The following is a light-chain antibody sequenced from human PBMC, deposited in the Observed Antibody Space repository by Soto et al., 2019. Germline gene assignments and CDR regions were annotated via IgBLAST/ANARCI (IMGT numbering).Light chain of an antibody. V-gene: IGKV3-15*01. CDR3: QQYNSWPQT. Sequence: ERVLTQSPATLAVAPVERVTLLCRTSETVSPNLAWYQQRPGQAPRLPIYDVSTGATGSPARFSGRRSGTEFTLTISSLQSEDFGVYYCQQYNSWPQTFGQGSKVDIK. CDR2: DVS. CDR1: ETVSPN. J-gene: IGKJ1*01.